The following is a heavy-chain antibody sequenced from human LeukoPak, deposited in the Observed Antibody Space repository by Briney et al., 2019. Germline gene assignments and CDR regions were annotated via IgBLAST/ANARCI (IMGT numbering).Heavy chain of an antibody. J-gene: IGHJ5*02. Sequence: GGSLRLSCAASGFTFDDYGMSWVSQAPGKGLEWVSGINWNGGSTVYADSVRGGFTISRENAKNSVYLQMNSLRAEDTALYYCARGENFWSGYYTSWFDPWGQGTLVTVSS. CDR2: INWNGGST. D-gene: IGHD3-3*01. V-gene: IGHV3-20*04. CDR3: ARGENFWSGYYTSWFDP. CDR1: GFTFDDYG.